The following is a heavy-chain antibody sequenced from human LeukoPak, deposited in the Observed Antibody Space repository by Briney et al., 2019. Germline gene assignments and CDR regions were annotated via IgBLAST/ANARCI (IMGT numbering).Heavy chain of an antibody. CDR2: VYTSGST. D-gene: IGHD1-7*01. CDR3: ARLITGTTTAFDI. Sequence: PSETLSLTCSVSGGSISGYYWTWTRQPAAKGLEWIGRVYTSGSTHYNPSLKTRLTMSVDTSKNQFSLKLSSVTAADTAMYYCARLITGTTTAFDIWGQGTMVTVSS. V-gene: IGHV4-4*07. J-gene: IGHJ3*02. CDR1: GGSISGYY.